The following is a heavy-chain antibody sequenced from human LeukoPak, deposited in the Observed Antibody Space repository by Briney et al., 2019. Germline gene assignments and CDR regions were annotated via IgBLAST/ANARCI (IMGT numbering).Heavy chain of an antibody. CDR1: GFTVSSNY. Sequence: PGGSLRLSCAASGFTVSSNYMSWVRQAPGKGLEWGSVIYSGGSKYYTDSVKGRFTISRDNAKNTLYLQMNSLRAEDTAVYYCARAPYFDFWSGYPPDYWGQGTLVTVSS. CDR3: ARAPYFDFWSGYPPDY. V-gene: IGHV3-53*01. CDR2: IYSGGSK. J-gene: IGHJ4*02. D-gene: IGHD3-3*01.